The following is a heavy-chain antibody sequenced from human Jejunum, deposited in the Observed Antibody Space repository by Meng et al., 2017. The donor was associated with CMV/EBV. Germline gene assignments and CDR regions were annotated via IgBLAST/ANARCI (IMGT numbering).Heavy chain of an antibody. Sequence: QGQLQESGPGLVKPSQCLSLICPVSGGSISSGDYYWNWIRQAPGKGLEWIGYIHNSGSTYYNPSLKSRASISSDTSENQLSLKLNSVTAADTAVYFCARDRSYESRALDLWGQGTLVTVSS. CDR1: GGSISSGDYY. V-gene: IGHV4-30-4*01. CDR2: IHNSGST. CDR3: ARDRSYESRALDL. D-gene: IGHD5-12*01. J-gene: IGHJ4*02.